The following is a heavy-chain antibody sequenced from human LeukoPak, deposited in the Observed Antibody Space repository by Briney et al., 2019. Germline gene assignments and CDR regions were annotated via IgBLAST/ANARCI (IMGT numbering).Heavy chain of an antibody. CDR3: ARADCFSSTCYLRSSCFDS. V-gene: IGHV3-21*01. CDR1: GFSLSSYD. D-gene: IGHD2-2*01. CDR2: VSTTSTYI. J-gene: IGHJ5*01. Sequence: PGGSLRLSCAASGFSLSSYDMNWVRQAPGKGLEWVSSVSTTSTYIYYRYSVKGRFTISRDNARNSLYLQMNGLRAEDTAVYYCARADCFSSTCYLRSSCFDSWGQGTLVTVSS.